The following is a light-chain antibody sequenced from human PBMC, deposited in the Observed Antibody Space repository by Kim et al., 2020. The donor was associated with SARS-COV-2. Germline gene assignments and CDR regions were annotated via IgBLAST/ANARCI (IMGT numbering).Light chain of an antibody. V-gene: IGLV3-21*01. CDR3: QVWDTNTNRHV. CDR1: NIGSKS. CDR2: YDR. Sequence: SYELTQPPSVSVAPGETARITCGGTNIGSKSVHWYQQRPGRAPVLVIYYDRDRPSGIPERFSGSNSGNTATLTISGVEAGDEADYHCQVWDTNTNRHVFGSGTKVTVL. J-gene: IGLJ1*01.